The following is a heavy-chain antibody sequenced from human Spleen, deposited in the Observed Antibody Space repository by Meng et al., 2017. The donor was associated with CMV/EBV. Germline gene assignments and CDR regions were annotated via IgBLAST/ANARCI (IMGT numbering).Heavy chain of an antibody. CDR1: GYY. J-gene: IGHJ6*02. V-gene: IGHV4-34*01. CDR3: ARGKGYTISGILTYYYYAMDV. D-gene: IGHD3-3*01. Sequence: GYYWSWIRQPPGKGLEWIGEINHSGSTNYNPSLESRVTISVDTSKNQFSLKMSSVTAADTAVFYCARGKGYTISGILTYYYYAMDVWGQGTMVTVSS. CDR2: INHSGST.